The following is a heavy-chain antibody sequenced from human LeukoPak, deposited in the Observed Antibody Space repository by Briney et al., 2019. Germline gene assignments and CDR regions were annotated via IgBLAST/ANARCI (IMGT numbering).Heavy chain of an antibody. V-gene: IGHV3-43D*03. J-gene: IGHJ3*02. CDR2: ISWDGGST. D-gene: IGHD3-22*01. Sequence: GRSLRLSCAATGFTFDDYAMHWVRQAPGKGLERVSLISWDGGSTYYADSVKGRFTISRDNSKNSLYLQMNSLRAEDTALYYCATRPYDSSGVHDDFDIWGQGTMVTVSS. CDR1: GFTFDDYA. CDR3: ATRPYDSSGVHDDFDI.